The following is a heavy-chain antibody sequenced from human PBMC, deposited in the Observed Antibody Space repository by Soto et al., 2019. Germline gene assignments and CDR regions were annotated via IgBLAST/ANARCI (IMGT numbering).Heavy chain of an antibody. V-gene: IGHV1-46*01. Sequence: GASVKVSCKASGYTITSYYMHWVRQAPGQGLEWMGIINPSGGSTSYEQKFQGRVTMTRDTSTSTVYMELSSLRSEDTAVYYCARDADYYYDSSGYYSPRRLYYFDYWGQGTLVTVSS. CDR2: INPSGGST. J-gene: IGHJ4*02. CDR1: GYTITSYY. D-gene: IGHD3-22*01. CDR3: ARDADYYYDSSGYYSPRRLYYFDY.